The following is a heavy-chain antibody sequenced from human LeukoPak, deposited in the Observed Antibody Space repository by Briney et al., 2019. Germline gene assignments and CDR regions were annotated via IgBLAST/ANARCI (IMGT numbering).Heavy chain of an antibody. D-gene: IGHD3-3*01. CDR3: ARSNRGFFKQQPLDY. CDR1: GFTFSDYY. CDR2: ISSSGSTI. Sequence: KPGGSLRLSCAASGFTFSDYYMSWIRQAPGKGLEWVSYISSSGSTIYYADSAKGRFTISRDNAKNSLYLQMNSLRAEDTAVYYCARSNRGFFKQQPLDYWGQGTLVTVSS. J-gene: IGHJ4*02. V-gene: IGHV3-11*01.